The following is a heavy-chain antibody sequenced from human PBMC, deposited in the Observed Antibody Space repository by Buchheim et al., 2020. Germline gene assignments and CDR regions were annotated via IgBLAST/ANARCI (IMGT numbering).Heavy chain of an antibody. Sequence: EVQLVESGGGLVQPGGSLRLSCAASGFTVSSNYMSWVRQAPGKGLEWVSVIYSGGSTYYADSVKGRFTISRDNSKNTLYLQMNSLRAEDTAVYYCARSLAPDILYSSSWYEPYYYGMDVWGQGTT. CDR2: IYSGGST. J-gene: IGHJ6*02. CDR3: ARSLAPDILYSSSWYEPYYYGMDV. D-gene: IGHD6-13*01. V-gene: IGHV3-66*01. CDR1: GFTVSSNY.